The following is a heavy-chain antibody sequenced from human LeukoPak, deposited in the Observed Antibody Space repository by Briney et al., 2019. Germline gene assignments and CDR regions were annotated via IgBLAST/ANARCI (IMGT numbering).Heavy chain of an antibody. D-gene: IGHD3-22*01. CDR1: GGTFSSYA. Sequence: ASVKVSCKASGGTFSSYAISWVRQAPGQGLEWMGGIIPIFGTANYAQKFQGRVTITADESTSTAYMEMSSLRSEDTAVYYCARETIYYDSSAYYSGDAFDIWGQGTMVTVSS. V-gene: IGHV1-69*01. CDR3: ARETIYYDSSAYYSGDAFDI. CDR2: IIPIFGTA. J-gene: IGHJ3*02.